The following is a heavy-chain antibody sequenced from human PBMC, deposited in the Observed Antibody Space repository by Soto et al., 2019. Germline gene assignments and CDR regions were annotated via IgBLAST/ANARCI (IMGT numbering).Heavy chain of an antibody. Sequence: LRLSCEASGLSFRSSAINWVRQSPGKELEWISVISVGGGATYFAESVKVRFTISRGNSKTTLYLQMNSLRAEDKSGHYCAKATLRVVLTLVLDHWGQGSLVTVST. J-gene: IGHJ4*02. D-gene: IGHD3-3*01. CDR2: ISVGGGAT. CDR1: GLSFRSSA. CDR3: AKATLRVVLTLVLDH. V-gene: IGHV3-23*01.